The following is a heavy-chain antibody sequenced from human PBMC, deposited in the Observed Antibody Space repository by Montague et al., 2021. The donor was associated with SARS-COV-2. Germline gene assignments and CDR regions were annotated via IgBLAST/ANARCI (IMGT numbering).Heavy chain of an antibody. D-gene: IGHD3-10*01. Sequence: SETLSLTCAVSGGSISSYYWSWIRQPPGRGRQWIGYISYSGSTNYNPSLKSRVTISVDTSKDHFTLRLSSVTAADTAVYYCARVRYYGSGTSLGMDVWGQGTTVTVSS. V-gene: IGHV4-59*01. CDR3: ARVRYYGSGTSLGMDV. J-gene: IGHJ6*02. CDR1: GGSISSYY. CDR2: ISYSGST.